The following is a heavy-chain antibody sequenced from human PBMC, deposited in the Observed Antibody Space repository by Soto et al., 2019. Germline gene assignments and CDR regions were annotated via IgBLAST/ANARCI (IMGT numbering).Heavy chain of an antibody. Sequence: TSVKVNCKASGYTLTTHAIHWVRQAPGQSLEWMGWINGGTGQTKHSQIFQCIVNITRDTSANPAYMELSSLRSEDTAVYYCARGKGMEENYYYYGLDIWGQGTTVTVSS. D-gene: IGHD1-1*01. CDR3: ARGKGMEENYYYYGLDI. CDR1: GYTLTTHA. J-gene: IGHJ6*01. CDR2: INGGTGQT. V-gene: IGHV1-3*01.